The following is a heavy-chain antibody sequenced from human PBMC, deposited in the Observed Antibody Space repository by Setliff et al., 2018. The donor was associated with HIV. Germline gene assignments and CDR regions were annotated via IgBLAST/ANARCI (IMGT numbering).Heavy chain of an antibody. V-gene: IGHV4-61*09. CDR1: GASISDGTYY. J-gene: IGHJ3*02. Sequence: SQTLSLTCAVSGASISDGTYYWSWIRQPAGKGLEWIGHIYIRGGTTNYSPSLKSRVTISLDTSKNQFSLSLSSVTASDTSLYYCARSQETSVAATEIWGQGTMVTVSS. CDR2: IYIRGGTT. CDR3: ARSQETSVAATEI.